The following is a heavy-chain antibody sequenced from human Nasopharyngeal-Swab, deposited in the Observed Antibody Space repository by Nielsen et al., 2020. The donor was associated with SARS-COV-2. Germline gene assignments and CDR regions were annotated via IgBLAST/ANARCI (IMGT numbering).Heavy chain of an antibody. CDR2: IYYSGST. D-gene: IGHD3-9*01. J-gene: IGHJ4*02. Sequence: RQAPGKGVEWIGSIYYSGSTYYNPSLKSRVTISVDTSKNQFSLKLSSVTAADTAVYYCARLPHDILTGYFADYWGQGTLVTVSS. CDR3: ARLPHDILTGYFADY. V-gene: IGHV4-39*01.